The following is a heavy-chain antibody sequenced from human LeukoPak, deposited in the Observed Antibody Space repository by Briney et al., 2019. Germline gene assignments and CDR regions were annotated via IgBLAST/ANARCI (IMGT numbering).Heavy chain of an antibody. V-gene: IGHV1-69*04. CDR2: IIPILGIA. D-gene: IGHD6-13*01. Sequence: SVKVSCKASGGTFSSYAISWVRQAPGQELEWMGRIIPILGIANYAQKFQGRVTITADKSTSTAYMELSSLRSEDTAVYYCARAGIAAAIFDYWGQGTLVTVSS. CDR3: ARAGIAAAIFDY. CDR1: GGTFSSYA. J-gene: IGHJ4*02.